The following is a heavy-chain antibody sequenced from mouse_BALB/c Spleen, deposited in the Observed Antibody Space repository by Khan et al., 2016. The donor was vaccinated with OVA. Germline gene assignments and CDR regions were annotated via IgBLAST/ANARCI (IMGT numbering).Heavy chain of an antibody. CDR3: ARVGNYWYFDV. CDR1: GYTFTNYG. Sequence: QIQLVQSGPELKKPGETVKISCKASGYTFTNYGMTWVKQAPGKGLMWMGWINTYTGEPTYADDFKGRFAFSLETSATTASLQINNLKNEDTATYFCARVGNYWYFDVWGAGTTVTVSS. D-gene: IGHD2-1*01. CDR2: INTYTGEP. V-gene: IGHV9-3-1*01. J-gene: IGHJ1*01.